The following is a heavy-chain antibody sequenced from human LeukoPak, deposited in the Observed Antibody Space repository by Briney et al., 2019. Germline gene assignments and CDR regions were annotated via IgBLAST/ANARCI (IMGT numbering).Heavy chain of an antibody. Sequence: ASVKVSCKASGYTFTSYYMHWVRQAPGQGLEWMGITNPSGGSTSYAQKFQGRVTMTRDTSTSTAYMELSSLRSEDTAVYYCARFPNTAMVMGLEYYYYGMDVWGQGTTVTVSS. CDR3: ARFPNTAMVMGLEYYYYGMDV. CDR1: GYTFTSYY. J-gene: IGHJ6*02. V-gene: IGHV1-46*01. CDR2: TNPSGGST. D-gene: IGHD5-18*01.